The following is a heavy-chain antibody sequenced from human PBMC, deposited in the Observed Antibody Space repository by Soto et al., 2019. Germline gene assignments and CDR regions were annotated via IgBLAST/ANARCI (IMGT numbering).Heavy chain of an antibody. CDR3: AXXXMKGHXGXXXXIDY. J-gene: IGHJ4*02. CDR2: IRCSGGST. Sequence: XGSLRLSXXXSGFTFSSXXXXXXXXXPXKXLEWVXXIRCSGGSTYYADSRKGRFTISRDNSKNTLYLQMNSLRAEDTAVXYCAXXXMKGHXGXXXXIDYWGQGTLVTVSS. CDR1: GFTFSSXX. D-gene: IGHD3-16*01. V-gene: IGHV3-23*01.